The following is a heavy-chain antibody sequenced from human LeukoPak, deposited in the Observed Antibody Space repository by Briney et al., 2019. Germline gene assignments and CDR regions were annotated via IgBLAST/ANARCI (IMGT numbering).Heavy chain of an antibody. Sequence: SETLSLTCTVSGDSISSYYWSWIRQPPEGGLEWVGYIYHSGSTNYNPSLKSRVTISVDTSKNQFSLKLISVTAADTAVYYCARALRQQLVTGWFDPWGQGTLVTVSS. CDR1: GDSISSYY. D-gene: IGHD6-13*01. J-gene: IGHJ5*02. V-gene: IGHV4-59*01. CDR3: ARALRQQLVTGWFDP. CDR2: IYHSGST.